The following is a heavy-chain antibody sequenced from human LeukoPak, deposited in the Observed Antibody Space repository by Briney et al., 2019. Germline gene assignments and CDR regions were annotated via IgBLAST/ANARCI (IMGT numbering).Heavy chain of an antibody. CDR2: IYYSGTT. V-gene: IGHV4-59*03. CDR1: RGSLTHYY. D-gene: IGHD4-23*01. J-gene: IGHJ3*02. Sequence: ETPSLTRSVSRGSLTHYYWSSVRHPPGGGLEWIGYIYYSGTTNYHPSLKSRVTISVDTSKDQFSLILNSVTAADAAVYYCATARVVTLGLDTFEIWGQGTVVTVSS. CDR3: ATARVVTLGLDTFEI.